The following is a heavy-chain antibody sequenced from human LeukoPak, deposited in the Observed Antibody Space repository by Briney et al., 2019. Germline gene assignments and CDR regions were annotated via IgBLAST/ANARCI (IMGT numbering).Heavy chain of an antibody. V-gene: IGHV4-4*07. D-gene: IGHD1-26*01. CDR3: ARAAGRDTTSGLDFDY. CDR1: GASISSYY. J-gene: IGHJ4*02. Sequence: SETLSLTCTVSGASISSYYWSWIRQPAGKGLEWIGRIYFSRSIYNPSLKSRVTMSVDTSKNQFSLKLSSVTAADTAVYYCARAAGRDTTSGLDFDYWGQGILVTVSS. CDR2: IYFSRS.